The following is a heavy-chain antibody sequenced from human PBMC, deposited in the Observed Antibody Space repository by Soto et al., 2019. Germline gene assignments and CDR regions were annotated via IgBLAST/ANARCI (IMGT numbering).Heavy chain of an antibody. J-gene: IGHJ4*02. Sequence: EVQLVESGGGLVQPGGSLRLSCAASGFTVSSNYMSWVRQAPGKGLEWVSVIYSGGSTYYADSVKGRFTISRDNSKNTLYLELNSLRAEDTAVYYCARSGSWYSFFDYWGQGTLVTVSS. V-gene: IGHV3-66*01. CDR3: ARSGSWYSFFDY. CDR2: IYSGGST. D-gene: IGHD2-15*01. CDR1: GFTVSSNY.